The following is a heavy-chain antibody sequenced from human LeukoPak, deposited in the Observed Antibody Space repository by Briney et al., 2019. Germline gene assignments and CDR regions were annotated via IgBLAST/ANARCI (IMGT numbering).Heavy chain of an antibody. Sequence: GGSLRLSCAASGFTFTSYAMTWVRKAPGKGLEWVSAISNSGVTTYYADSVKGRFTISRDNSKNTLYLQMNSLRAEDTAIYYCGANWNCDYWGQGTLVTFSS. CDR3: GANWNCDY. CDR1: GFTFTSYA. D-gene: IGHD1-7*01. J-gene: IGHJ4*02. V-gene: IGHV3-23*01. CDR2: ISNSGVTT.